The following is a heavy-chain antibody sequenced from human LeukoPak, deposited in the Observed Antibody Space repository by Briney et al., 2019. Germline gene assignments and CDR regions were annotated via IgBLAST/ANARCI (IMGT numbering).Heavy chain of an antibody. CDR3: ARDITMVRGASDYYYGMDV. CDR1: GYTFTGYY. Sequence: EASVKVSCKASGYTFTGYYMHWVRQAPGQGLEWMGWINPNSGGTNYAQKFQGRVTMTRDTSTSTAYMELSRLRSDDTAVYYCARDITMVRGASDYYYGMDVWGQGTTVTVSS. J-gene: IGHJ6*02. V-gene: IGHV1-2*02. D-gene: IGHD3-10*01. CDR2: INPNSGGT.